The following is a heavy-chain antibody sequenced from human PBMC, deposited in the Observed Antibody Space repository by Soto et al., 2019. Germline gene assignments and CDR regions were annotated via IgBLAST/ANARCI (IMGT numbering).Heavy chain of an antibody. D-gene: IGHD6-13*01. J-gene: IGHJ5*02. Sequence: QVQLVQSGAEVKKPGASVKVSCKASGYTFTSYDINWVRQATGQGLEWMGWMNPNSGNTGYAQKFQGRVTMTRNTSISTDYMELSSRRSEDTAVYFCARERSVPGTGGFDPWGQGTRVTVSS. V-gene: IGHV1-8*01. CDR1: GYTFTSYD. CDR2: MNPNSGNT. CDR3: ARERSVPGTGGFDP.